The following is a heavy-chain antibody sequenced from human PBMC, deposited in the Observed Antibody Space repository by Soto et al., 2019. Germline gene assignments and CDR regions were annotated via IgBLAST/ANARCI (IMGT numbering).Heavy chain of an antibody. V-gene: IGHV4-34*01. Sequence: SETLSLTCAVYGGSFSGYYWSWIRQPPGKGLEWIGEINHSGSTNYNPSLKSRVTISVDTSKNQFSLKLSSVTAADTAVYYCARGSRYYGSGSYRLNWFDPWGLGTLVTVSS. CDR3: ARGSRYYGSGSYRLNWFDP. D-gene: IGHD3-10*01. CDR2: INHSGST. J-gene: IGHJ5*02. CDR1: GGSFSGYY.